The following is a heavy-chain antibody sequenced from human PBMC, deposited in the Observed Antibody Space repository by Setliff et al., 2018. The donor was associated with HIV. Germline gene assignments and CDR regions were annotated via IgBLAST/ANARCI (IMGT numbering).Heavy chain of an antibody. Sequence: GGSLRLSCAASEFTVSTNYMTWVRQAPGEGLQYVSALSGSGGITYYADVVKGRFTISRDNSRNALYLQLDYLRAEDTAVYYCAKDGIGDTSGFFDSWGQGTLVTVSS. V-gene: IGHV3-23*01. CDR2: LSGSGGIT. CDR3: AKDGIGDTSGFFDS. CDR1: EFTVSTNY. D-gene: IGHD3-22*01. J-gene: IGHJ4*02.